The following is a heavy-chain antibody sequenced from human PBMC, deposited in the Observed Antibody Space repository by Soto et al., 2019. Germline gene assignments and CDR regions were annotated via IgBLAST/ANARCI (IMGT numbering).Heavy chain of an antibody. CDR3: ARIVATSLYYYYGMDV. J-gene: IGHJ6*02. D-gene: IGHD5-12*01. CDR2: IGSGTSYI. CDR1: GFTFSAYS. Sequence: PGWSLRPSCAASGFTFSAYSMNWVRQAPLNGLEWVSSIGSGTSYIHYADSVKGRFTISRDNAKNSLYLQTNSLRAEDTAVYYCARIVATSLYYYYGMDVWGQGTTVTVSS. V-gene: IGHV3-21*01.